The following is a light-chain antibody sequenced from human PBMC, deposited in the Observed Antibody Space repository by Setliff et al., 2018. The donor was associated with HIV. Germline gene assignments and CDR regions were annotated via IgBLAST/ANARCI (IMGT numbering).Light chain of an antibody. CDR2: DVT. CDR1: SSDVGGYNL. J-gene: IGLJ2*01. Sequence: QSALTQPASVSGSPGQSVTISCTGTSSDVGGYNLVSWYQQHPGKTPELLIYDVTNRPSGVSDRFSGSKSGNTASLTISGLQPEDEADYYCSSYTSTRALLFGGGTKVTVL. CDR3: SSYTSTRALL. V-gene: IGLV2-14*03.